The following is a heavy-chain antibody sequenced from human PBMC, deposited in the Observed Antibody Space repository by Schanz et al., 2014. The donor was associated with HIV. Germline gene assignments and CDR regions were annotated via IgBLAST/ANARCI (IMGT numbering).Heavy chain of an antibody. D-gene: IGHD1-26*01. CDR3: ARDGLSSRGWFDP. CDR2: ISYDGSDK. J-gene: IGHJ5*02. V-gene: IGHV3-33*05. Sequence: QVQLVESGGRVVQPGRSLRLSCAASGFTFSTYGMHWVRQAPGKGLEWVAVISYDGSDKYHADSVKGRFTISRDNAKNVLYLQMNSLRAEDTAVYYCARDGLSSRGWFDPWGQGTLVTVSS. CDR1: GFTFSTYG.